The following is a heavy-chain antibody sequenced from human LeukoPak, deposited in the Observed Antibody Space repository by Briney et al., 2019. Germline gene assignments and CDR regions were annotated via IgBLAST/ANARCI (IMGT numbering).Heavy chain of an antibody. CDR1: GFTFSSYE. CDR2: ISSSGSTI. J-gene: IGHJ4*02. Sequence: PGGSLRLSCAASGFTFSSYEMNWVRQAPGKGLEWVSYISSSGSTIYYADSVKGRFTISRDNAKNSLYLQMNSLRAEDTAVYYCARAAYSSSPDYWGQGTLVTVSS. D-gene: IGHD6-13*01. CDR3: ARAAYSSSPDY. V-gene: IGHV3-48*03.